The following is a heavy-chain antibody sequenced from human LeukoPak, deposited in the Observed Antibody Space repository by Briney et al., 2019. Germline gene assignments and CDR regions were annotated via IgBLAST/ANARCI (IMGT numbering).Heavy chain of an antibody. CDR2: TYTGGNS. Sequence: PGGSLRLSCAASGFTVSSIHMVWVRQAPGKGLEWVSVTYTGGNSYYADSVKGRFIISRDISKNTLYLQMNSLRAEDTAVYYCAGPFYGDQYRVDYWGQGTLVTVSS. J-gene: IGHJ4*02. D-gene: IGHD4-17*01. CDR3: AGPFYGDQYRVDY. CDR1: GFTVSSIH. V-gene: IGHV3-53*05.